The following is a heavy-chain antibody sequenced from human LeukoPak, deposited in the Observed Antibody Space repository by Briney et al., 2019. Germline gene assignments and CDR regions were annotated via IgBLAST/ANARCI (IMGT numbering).Heavy chain of an antibody. CDR1: GGSISSYY. CDR3: ARRDSTYWYFDV. D-gene: IGHD2/OR15-2a*01. J-gene: IGHJ2*01. V-gene: IGHV4-59*01. CDR2: IYYSGST. Sequence: KPSETLSLTCTVSGGSISSYYWSWIRQPPGKGLEWIGYIYYSGSTNYNPSLKCRVTISVDTSKNQFSLKLSSVTAADTAVYYCARRDSTYWYFDVWGRGTLVTVSS.